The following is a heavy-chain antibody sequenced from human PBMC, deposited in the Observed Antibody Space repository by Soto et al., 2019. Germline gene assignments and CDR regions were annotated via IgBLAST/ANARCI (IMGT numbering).Heavy chain of an antibody. D-gene: IGHD3-10*01. J-gene: IGHJ4*02. CDR1: GFTFSSYG. CDR3: AKDHSAMVLEEAPSTLGGIDY. Sequence: QVQLVESGGGLVQPGRSLRLSCAASGFTFSSYGMHWVRQAPGKGLEWVAVISYDGSNKYYADSVKGRFTISRDNSKNTLYLQMNSLRAEDTAVYYCAKDHSAMVLEEAPSTLGGIDYWGQGTLVTVSS. CDR2: ISYDGSNK. V-gene: IGHV3-30*18.